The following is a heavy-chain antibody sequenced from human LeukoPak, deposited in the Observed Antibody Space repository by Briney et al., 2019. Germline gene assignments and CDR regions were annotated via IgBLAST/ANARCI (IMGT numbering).Heavy chain of an antibody. V-gene: IGHV1-69*04. CDR1: GGTFSSYA. J-gene: IGHJ5*02. Sequence: SVKVSCKASGGTFSSYAISWVRQAPGQGLEWMGRIIPIFGIANYAQKFQGRVTITADKSTSTAYMELSSLRSEDTAVYYCASGSGGMITFGGVMTGRKVRWPYNWFDPWGQGTLVTVSS. CDR3: ASGSGGMITFGGVMTGRKVRWPYNWFDP. D-gene: IGHD3-16*01. CDR2: IIPIFGIA.